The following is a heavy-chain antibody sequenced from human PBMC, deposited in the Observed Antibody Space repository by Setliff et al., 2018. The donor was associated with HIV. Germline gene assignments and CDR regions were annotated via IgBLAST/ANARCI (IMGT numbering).Heavy chain of an antibody. CDR3: ARGSPIVWFGEFLYPEIDY. Sequence: SVKVSCKASGDTFSTFAIIWVRQAPGQGLEWMGGIIPKSNTPDYAQIFKGRLTITADESTSTAHMELVGLTSEDTAVYYCARGSPIVWFGEFLYPEIDYWGQGGLVTVS. V-gene: IGHV1-69*13. D-gene: IGHD3-10*01. CDR1: GDTFSTFA. CDR2: IIPKSNTP. J-gene: IGHJ4*02.